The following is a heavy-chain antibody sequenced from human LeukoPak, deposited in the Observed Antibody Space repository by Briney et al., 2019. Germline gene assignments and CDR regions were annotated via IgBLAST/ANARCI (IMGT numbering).Heavy chain of an antibody. CDR1: AGSLSSSSYY. CDR3: ARHVGVLLWFGELLGQQDY. CDR2: TYYSGST. Sequence: SETLSLTCTVAAGSLSSSSYYWGWLRQPPGKGLEWLGSTYYSGSTNYNPSIKSRVTISVDTSKNQFSLKLISVTAADTAVYYCARHVGVLLWFGELLGQQDYWGQGTLVTVSS. J-gene: IGHJ4*02. V-gene: IGHV4-39*01. D-gene: IGHD3-10*01.